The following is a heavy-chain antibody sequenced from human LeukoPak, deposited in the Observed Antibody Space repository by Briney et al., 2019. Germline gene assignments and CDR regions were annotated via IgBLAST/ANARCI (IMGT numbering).Heavy chain of an antibody. CDR1: GFTFSSYS. J-gene: IGHJ4*02. V-gene: IGHV3-21*01. D-gene: IGHD3-10*01. Sequence: GPTLGLSCAASGFTFSSYSMSWVRQAPGKGLEWVSSISSSSSYIYYADSVKGRFTISRDNAKNSLYLQMNCLRAEDTAVYYSARAEYGSGSCLGYWGQGTLVTVSS. CDR3: ARAEYGSGSCLGY. CDR2: ISSSSSYI.